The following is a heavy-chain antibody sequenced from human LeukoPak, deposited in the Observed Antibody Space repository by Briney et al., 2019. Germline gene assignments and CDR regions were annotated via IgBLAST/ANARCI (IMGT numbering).Heavy chain of an antibody. CDR1: GGSITSYY. V-gene: IGHV4-4*07. CDR3: ARAPTREGGGALFDY. Sequence: SETLSLTCTVSGGSITSYYWSWIRQPAGKGLEWIGRIYSSGSTNFNPSLQSRVTMPVDTSKNQISLNLTSVTAADTAVYYCARAPTREGGGALFDYWGQGTLVTVSS. J-gene: IGHJ4*02. CDR2: IYSSGST. D-gene: IGHD3-16*01.